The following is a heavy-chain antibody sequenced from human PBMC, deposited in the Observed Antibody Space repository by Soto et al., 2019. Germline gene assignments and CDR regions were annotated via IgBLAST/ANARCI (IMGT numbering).Heavy chain of an antibody. V-gene: IGHV1-3*01. CDR1: GFTFSDTL. D-gene: IGHD1-1*01. Sequence: QVQLVQSGAELKKPGASVNISCQASGFTFSDTLINWVRQGPGQRLEWMGWINPANVNTRYSESFQGRVTISSLSSASTAYVAMSDLTSADTAVYYCARDIVSVGARANEAFDVWGQGTMITVSS. CDR2: INPANVNT. J-gene: IGHJ3*01. CDR3: ARDIVSVGARANEAFDV.